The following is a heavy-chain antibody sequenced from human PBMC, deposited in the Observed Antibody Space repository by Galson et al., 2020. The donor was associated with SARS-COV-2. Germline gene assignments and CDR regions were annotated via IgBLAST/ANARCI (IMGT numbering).Heavy chain of an antibody. D-gene: IGHD3-10*01. V-gene: IGHV3-53*01. CDR3: ARGFGPGNMVGLYYFDY. Sequence: GGSLRLSCGASGFTVSRNYIYWIRQSPRKGLEWVSAIYSGGSASYADSVRGRFIVPRDTSRNTVYLQMNSLTAADTAIYYCARGFGPGNMVGLYYFDYWGQGVVVTVSS. CDR1: GFTVSRNY. J-gene: IGHJ4*02. CDR2: IYSGGSA.